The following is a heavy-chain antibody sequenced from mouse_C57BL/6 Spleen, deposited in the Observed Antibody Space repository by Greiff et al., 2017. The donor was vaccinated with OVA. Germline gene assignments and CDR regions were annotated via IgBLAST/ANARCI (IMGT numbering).Heavy chain of an antibody. V-gene: IGHV1-18*01. CDR3: ARGDSNYVGYFDY. D-gene: IGHD2-5*01. Sequence: VQLQQSGPELVKPGASVKIPCKASGYTFTDYNMDWVKQSHGKSLEWIGDINPNNGGTIYNQKFKGKATLTVAKSSSTAYMELRSLTSEDTAVDYCARGDSNYVGYFDYWGQGTTLTVSS. CDR2: INPNNGGT. J-gene: IGHJ2*01. CDR1: GYTFTDYN.